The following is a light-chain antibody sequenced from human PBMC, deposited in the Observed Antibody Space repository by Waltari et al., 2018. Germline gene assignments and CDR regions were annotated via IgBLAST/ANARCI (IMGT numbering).Light chain of an antibody. CDR3: QQYNSYEWT. V-gene: IGKV1-5*03. Sequence: DIQMTQFPSTLSASVGDRLTITCRASQSINSWLAWYQQKPGKAPKLLIYKASSLESGVPSRFSGSGSGTEFTLTISSLQPDDFATYYCQQYNSYEWTFGQGTKVEIK. CDR1: QSINSW. CDR2: KAS. J-gene: IGKJ1*01.